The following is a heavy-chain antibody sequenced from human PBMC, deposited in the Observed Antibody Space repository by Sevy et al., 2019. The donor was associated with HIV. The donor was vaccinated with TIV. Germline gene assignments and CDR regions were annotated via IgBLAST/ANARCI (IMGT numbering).Heavy chain of an antibody. D-gene: IGHD2-21*02. V-gene: IGHV3-30-3*01. CDR3: ARDSGYCGGDCYGPGGY. Sequence: GSLRLSCAASGFTFSSYALHWVRKAPGKGLEWVAVISYDDGSNRNYADSVKGRFTISRDNSKNTVYLQMNSLRPEDTAVYYCARDSGYCGGDCYGPGGYWGQGTLVTVSS. CDR2: ISYDDGSNR. CDR1: GFTFSSYA. J-gene: IGHJ4*02.